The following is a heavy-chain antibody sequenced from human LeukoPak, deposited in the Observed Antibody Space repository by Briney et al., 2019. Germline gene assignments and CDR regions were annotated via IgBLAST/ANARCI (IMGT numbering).Heavy chain of an antibody. Sequence: GGSLRLSCVASGLTFSDTNLAWIRQAPGKGLEWISYIRRVPTNLYYADSVKGRFTITRDNANNSLYLQMNSLRAEDTATYYCARRARDFGDSHAFDFWGQGTLVTVSS. CDR2: IRRVPTNL. J-gene: IGHJ4*02. V-gene: IGHV3-11*01. D-gene: IGHD4-17*01. CDR3: ARRARDFGDSHAFDF. CDR1: GLTFSDTN.